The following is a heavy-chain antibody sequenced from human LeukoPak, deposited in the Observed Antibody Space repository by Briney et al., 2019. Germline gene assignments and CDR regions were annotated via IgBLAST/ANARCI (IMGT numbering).Heavy chain of an antibody. D-gene: IGHD1-26*01. J-gene: IGHJ4*02. CDR1: GGSIRSSYYY. CDR2: IYDSGST. Sequence: SETLSLTCTVSGGSIRSSYYYWGWIRQPPGKGLEWIGSIYDSGSTYYNPSLKSRVTISVDTSKNQFSLKLSSVTAADTAVYYCARAASGSSYYFDYWGQGTLVTVSS. CDR3: ARAASGSSYYFDY. V-gene: IGHV4-39*07.